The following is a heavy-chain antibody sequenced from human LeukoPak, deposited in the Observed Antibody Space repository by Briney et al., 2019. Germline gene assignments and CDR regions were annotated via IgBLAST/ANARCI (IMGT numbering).Heavy chain of an antibody. V-gene: IGHV4-59*11. CDR2: IYYSGST. Sequence: SETLSLTCIVSGGSISSHYWSWIRQTSGKGLEYIGYIYYSGSTDYNPSLKSRVTISLDTSKNQFSLHLSSVTAADTAVYYCARRSGVLDSRDSRYYFDHWGQGTLVTVSS. D-gene: IGHD3-22*01. CDR3: ARRSGVLDSRDSRYYFDH. CDR1: GGSISSHY. J-gene: IGHJ4*02.